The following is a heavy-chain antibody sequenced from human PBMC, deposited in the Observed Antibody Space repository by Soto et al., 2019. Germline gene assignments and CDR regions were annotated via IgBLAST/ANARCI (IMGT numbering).Heavy chain of an antibody. Sequence: EVQLVESGGGQFHLGGSLRLSCEASGFSLSSYLLPWVRLGPGKRLELVSHDNTDGSKTSYADSVRGRFTMFRDNAKNTLYLQMNSLPDEDTAMYYCARENWYSLDVWGQGTTVTVSS. CDR1: GFSLSSYL. CDR2: DNTDGSKT. CDR3: ARENWYSLDV. J-gene: IGHJ6*02. D-gene: IGHD1-26*01. V-gene: IGHV3-74*01.